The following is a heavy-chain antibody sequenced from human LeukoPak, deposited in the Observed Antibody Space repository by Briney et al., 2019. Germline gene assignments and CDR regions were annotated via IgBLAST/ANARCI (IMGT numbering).Heavy chain of an antibody. J-gene: IGHJ4*02. CDR3: AREAEFRYDLGYHFDY. CDR1: GYTFTSYG. D-gene: IGHD2-2*01. CDR2: ISAYNGNT. Sequence: GASVKVFCKASGYTFTSYGISWVRQAPGQGLEWMGWISAYNGNTNYAQKLQGRVTMTRDTSTSTVYMELSSLRSEDTAVYYCAREAEFRYDLGYHFDYWGQGTLVTVSS. V-gene: IGHV1-18*01.